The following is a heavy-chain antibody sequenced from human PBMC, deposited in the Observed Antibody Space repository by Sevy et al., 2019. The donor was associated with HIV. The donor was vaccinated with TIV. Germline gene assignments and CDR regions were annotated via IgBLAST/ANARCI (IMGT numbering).Heavy chain of an antibody. J-gene: IGHJ2*01. D-gene: IGHD3-22*01. Sequence: GESLKISCAVSGITVSSNYMGWVRQAPGKGLQWVSGIFASSNTHFADSVKGRFSISRDNSKNMLYLQMNSLSAEDTAVYYCARAVEDYSDSSGWDWYFDLWGRGTLVTVSS. CDR3: ARAVEDYSDSSGWDWYFDL. V-gene: IGHV3-66*01. CDR2: IFASSNT. CDR1: GITVSSNY.